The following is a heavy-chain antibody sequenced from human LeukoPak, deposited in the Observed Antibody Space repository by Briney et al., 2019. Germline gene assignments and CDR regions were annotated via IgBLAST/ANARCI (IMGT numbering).Heavy chain of an antibody. CDR2: INHSGNT. CDR3: ARREPHGDYGGKIRYYYYMDV. J-gene: IGHJ6*03. V-gene: IGHV4-34*01. Sequence: PSETLSLTCAVYGGSFSGYYWSWIRQPPGKGLEWIGEINHSGNTNSNPSLKSRVTMSVDTSKNQFSPKLSSLTAADTAMYYCARREPHGDYGGKIRYYYYMDVWGKGTTITISS. CDR1: GGSFSGYY. D-gene: IGHD4-23*01.